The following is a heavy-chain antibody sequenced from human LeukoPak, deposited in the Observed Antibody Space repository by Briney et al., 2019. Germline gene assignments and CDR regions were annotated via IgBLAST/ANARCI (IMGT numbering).Heavy chain of an antibody. CDR2: ISAYNGNT. CDR3: ARVYYYDSSGSLFDY. Sequence: AASVKVSCKASGYTFTSYGISWVRQAPGQRLEWMGWISAYNGNTNYAQKLQGRVTMTTDTSTSTAYMELRSLRSDDTAVYYCARVYYYDSSGSLFDYWGQGTLVTVSS. D-gene: IGHD3-22*01. V-gene: IGHV1-18*01. CDR1: GYTFTSYG. J-gene: IGHJ4*02.